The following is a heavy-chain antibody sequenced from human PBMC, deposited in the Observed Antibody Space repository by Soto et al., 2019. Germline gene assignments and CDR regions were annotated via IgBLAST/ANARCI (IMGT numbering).Heavy chain of an antibody. Sequence: QVQLVQSGAEVREPGASVKVSCKASGYTFTSYGISWVRQAPGQGLEWMGWISAYNGDTNYAQKLQGRVTMTTDTSTSSAYMELRSLRSDDTAVYYCARGIVAINPKIDFLTGYYAFDNWGQGTMVTVSS. CDR3: ARGIVAINPKIDFLTGYYAFDN. V-gene: IGHV1-18*01. D-gene: IGHD3-9*01. CDR2: ISAYNGDT. J-gene: IGHJ3*02. CDR1: GYTFTSYG.